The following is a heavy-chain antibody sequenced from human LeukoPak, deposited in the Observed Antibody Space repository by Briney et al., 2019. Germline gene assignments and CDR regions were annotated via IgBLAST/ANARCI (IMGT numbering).Heavy chain of an antibody. CDR3: AAAERRGVGSVSYHAIEY. CDR1: GDSIVTDY. J-gene: IGHJ4*02. Sequence: PSETLSLTCTVSGDSIVTDYWSWIRQPAGKGLEWIGRIYTSGSTNYNPSLKSRVTMSVGMSKNQFSLKLSSVTAADTAVYYCAAAERRGVGSVSYHAIEYWGQGTLVTVSS. V-gene: IGHV4-4*07. D-gene: IGHD3-10*01. CDR2: IYTSGST.